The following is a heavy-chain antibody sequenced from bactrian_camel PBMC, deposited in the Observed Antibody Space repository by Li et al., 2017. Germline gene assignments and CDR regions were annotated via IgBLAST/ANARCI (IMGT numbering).Heavy chain of an antibody. CDR2: IDRDGST. J-gene: IGHJ4*01. CDR3: ATDLLGVVAGYSYNY. CDR1: GYTYSYC. Sequence: HVQLVESGGGSVDAGGSLRLSCAAPGYTYSYCMGWFRQTPGKGREGVAAIDRDGSTSIADSMKGRFTISQDTAKNTLYLQMNSLKTEDTAVYYCATDLLGVVAGYSYNYWGQGTQVTVS. V-gene: IGHV3S26*01. D-gene: IGHD6*01.